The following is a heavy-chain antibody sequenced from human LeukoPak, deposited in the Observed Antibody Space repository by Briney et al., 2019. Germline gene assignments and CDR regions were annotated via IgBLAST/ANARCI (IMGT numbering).Heavy chain of an antibody. V-gene: IGHV4-39*02. D-gene: IGHD4-11*01. CDR2: IYYSGST. Sequence: SETLSLTCTVSGASISSSSYYWGWIRQPPGKGLEWIVTIYYSGSTYYNPSLRSRVTISGDTSRNQFSLKLSSVTAADTAVYYCAREDSTWFDPWGQGTLVTVSS. J-gene: IGHJ5*02. CDR3: AREDSTWFDP. CDR1: GASISSSSYY.